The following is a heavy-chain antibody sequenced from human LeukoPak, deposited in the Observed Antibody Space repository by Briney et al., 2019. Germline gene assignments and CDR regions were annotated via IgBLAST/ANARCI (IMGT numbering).Heavy chain of an antibody. CDR2: ISYDGSNK. J-gene: IGHJ4*02. D-gene: IGHD6-6*01. CDR1: GFTFSSYT. V-gene: IGHV3-30-3*01. Sequence: GGSLRLSCAASGFTFSSYTMHWVRQAPGQGLEWVAVISYDGSNKYYADSVKGRFTISGDTSKNTLYLQMNSLRAEDTAVYYCARGSEVAARVGDYWGQGTLVTVSS. CDR3: ARGSEVAARVGDY.